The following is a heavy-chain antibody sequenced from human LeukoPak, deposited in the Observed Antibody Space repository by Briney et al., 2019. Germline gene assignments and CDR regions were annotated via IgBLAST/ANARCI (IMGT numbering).Heavy chain of an antibody. V-gene: IGHV4-59*08. J-gene: IGHJ4*02. D-gene: IGHD4-17*01. Sequence: SETLSLTCTVSGGSISSYYWSWIRQPPGKGLEWIGYIYYSGSTNYNPSLKSRVTISVDTSKNQFSLKLSSVTAADTAVYYCARQDFVGSHYGVYDYWGQGTLVTVSS. CDR2: IYYSGST. CDR3: ARQDFVGSHYGVYDY. CDR1: GGSISSYY.